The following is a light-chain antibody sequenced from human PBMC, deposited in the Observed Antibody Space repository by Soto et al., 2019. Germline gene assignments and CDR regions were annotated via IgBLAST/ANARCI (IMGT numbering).Light chain of an antibody. CDR2: DAS. J-gene: IGKJ1*01. Sequence: EIVLTQSPATLYLSPGERATLSCRASQSVSSHLAWYQQKPGQSPRLLIYDASNRATGIPARFSGSGSGTDFTLTISSLEPEDFAFYFCQQRSHWPTFGQGTKVDIK. CDR3: QQRSHWPT. V-gene: IGKV3-11*01. CDR1: QSVSSH.